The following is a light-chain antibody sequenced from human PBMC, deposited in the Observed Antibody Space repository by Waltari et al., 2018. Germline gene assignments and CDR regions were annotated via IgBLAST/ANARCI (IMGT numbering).Light chain of an antibody. J-gene: IGKJ1*01. Sequence: DIQMTQSPSTLSASVGDRVTITCRASQTIRSWLAWYQHKPGKAPKLLIYKASNLESGVPSSCSGSGSGTEFTLTVSSLQPDEFATYYCQQYDSYPWTVGQGTKVEI. V-gene: IGKV1-5*03. CDR3: QQYDSYPWT. CDR1: QTIRSW. CDR2: KAS.